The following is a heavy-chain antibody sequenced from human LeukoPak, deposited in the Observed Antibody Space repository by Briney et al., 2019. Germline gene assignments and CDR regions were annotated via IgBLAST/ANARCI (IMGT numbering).Heavy chain of an antibody. Sequence: ASVKVSCKASGYTFTSYDINWVRQATGQGLEWMGWMNPNSGTTGYAQKFQGRVTMTRDTSISTAYMDLSSLRSEDTAVYYCARAPRNGGFDYWGQGTLVTVSS. J-gene: IGHJ4*02. CDR2: MNPNSGTT. V-gene: IGHV1-8*01. D-gene: IGHD3-10*01. CDR1: GYTFTSYD. CDR3: ARAPRNGGFDY.